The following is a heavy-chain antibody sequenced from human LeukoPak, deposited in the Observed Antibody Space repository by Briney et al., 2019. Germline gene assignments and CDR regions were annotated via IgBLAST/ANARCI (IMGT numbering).Heavy chain of an antibody. D-gene: IGHD6-6*01. CDR1: GFTFSTYA. CDR2: ISYDGSNK. Sequence: GRSLRLSCAVSGFTFSTYAIHWVRQAPGKGLEWVAVISYDGSNKYYADSVKGRFTISRDNSKNTLYLQMNSLRAEDTAVYYCAREVAYSSFFEAFDIWGQGTMVTVSS. J-gene: IGHJ3*02. CDR3: AREVAYSSFFEAFDI. V-gene: IGHV3-30-3*01.